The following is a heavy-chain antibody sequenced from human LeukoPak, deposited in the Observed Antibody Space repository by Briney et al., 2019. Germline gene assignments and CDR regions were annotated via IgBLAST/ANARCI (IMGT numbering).Heavy chain of an antibody. D-gene: IGHD2-15*01. CDR2: ISSSSSYI. CDR1: GFTFSSYS. J-gene: IGHJ4*02. V-gene: IGHV3-21*01. CDR3: ARALHCSGGSCYSVYYFDY. Sequence: GGSLRLSCAASGFTFSSYSMNWVRQAPGKGLEWVSSISSSSSYIYYADSVKGRFTISRDNAKNSLYLQMNSLRAEDTAVYYCARALHCSGGSCYSVYYFDYWGQGTLVTVSS.